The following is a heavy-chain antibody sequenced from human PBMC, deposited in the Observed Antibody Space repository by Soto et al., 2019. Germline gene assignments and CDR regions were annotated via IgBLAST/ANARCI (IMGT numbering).Heavy chain of an antibody. Sequence: VESLKISCKASGYKFTTFWLNWVRQTPGKGLEWLGRIDPTDSFTNYSPPFEGHVTISVDRSISTAYLQWNSLQASDTAIYYCARAASGGSXDAFDVLGQWTXVXV. J-gene: IGHJ3*01. CDR2: IDPTDSFT. CDR3: ARAASGGSXDAFDV. V-gene: IGHV5-10-1*01. CDR1: GYKFTTFW. D-gene: IGHD2-15*01.